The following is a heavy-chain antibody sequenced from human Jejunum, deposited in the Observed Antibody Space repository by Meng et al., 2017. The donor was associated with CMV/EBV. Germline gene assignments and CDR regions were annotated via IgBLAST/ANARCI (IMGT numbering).Heavy chain of an antibody. D-gene: IGHD2-2*01. Sequence: SGFTFSNYPMHWVRQAPGKGLEWVSIIYSGGTAYYADSVKGRFTISRDNSKNALSLQMGSLRAEDTAVYYCARQTVVAGSYYGMDVWGQGTTVTVSS. J-gene: IGHJ6*02. CDR1: GFTFSNYP. CDR3: ARQTVVAGSYYGMDV. CDR2: IYSGGTA. V-gene: IGHV3-66*02.